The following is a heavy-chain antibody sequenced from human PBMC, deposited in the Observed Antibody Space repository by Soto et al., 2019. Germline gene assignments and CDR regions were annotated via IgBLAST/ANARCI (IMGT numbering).Heavy chain of an antibody. Sequence: GGSLRLSCAASGFTFSSYSMNWVRQAPGKGLEWVSYISSSSSTIYYADSVKGRFTISRDNAKNSLYLQMNSLRDEDTAVYYCAKDLILATHYYYYGMDVWGQGTTVTVSS. D-gene: IGHD1-26*01. CDR2: ISSSSSTI. CDR3: AKDLILATHYYYYGMDV. V-gene: IGHV3-48*02. CDR1: GFTFSSYS. J-gene: IGHJ6*02.